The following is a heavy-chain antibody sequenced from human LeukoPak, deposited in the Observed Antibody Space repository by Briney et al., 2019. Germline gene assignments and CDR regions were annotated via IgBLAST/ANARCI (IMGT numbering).Heavy chain of an antibody. D-gene: IGHD3-16*02. CDR2: IRYDGSNK. Sequence: GGSLRLSCAASGFTFSSYGMHWVRQAPGKGLEWVAFIRYDGSNKYYADSVKGRFTISRDNSKNTLYLQMNSLRAEDTAVYYCARDHRMITFGGVIEVFDYWGQGTLVTVSS. CDR3: ARDHRMITFGGVIEVFDY. CDR1: GFTFSSYG. J-gene: IGHJ4*02. V-gene: IGHV3-30*02.